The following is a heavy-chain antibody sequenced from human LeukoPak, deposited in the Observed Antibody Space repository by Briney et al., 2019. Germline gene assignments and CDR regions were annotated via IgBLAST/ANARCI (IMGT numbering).Heavy chain of an antibody. CDR2: MNPNSGNT. CDR3: ARGDTIFGVVSIGGY. Sequence: ASVKVSCKASGGTFSSYAISWVRQAPGQGLEWMGWMNPNSGNTGYAQKFQGRVTITRNTSMSTAYMELSSLRSEDTAVYYCARGDTIFGVVSIGGYWGQGTLVTVSS. V-gene: IGHV1-8*03. CDR1: GGTFSSYA. J-gene: IGHJ4*02. D-gene: IGHD3-3*01.